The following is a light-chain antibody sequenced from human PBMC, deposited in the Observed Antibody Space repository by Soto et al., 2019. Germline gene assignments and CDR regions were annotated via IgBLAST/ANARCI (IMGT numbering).Light chain of an antibody. CDR1: SSNIGSYT. Sequence: QAVVTQPPSASGTPGQRVTISCSGSSSNIGSYTVNWYQQLPGTAPKLLISDNDERPSGVPVRFSGSKSGTSASLAISGLQSEDEAHYYCAAWDASLNAVVFGGGTQLTVL. J-gene: IGLJ2*01. CDR2: DND. V-gene: IGLV1-44*01. CDR3: AAWDASLNAVV.